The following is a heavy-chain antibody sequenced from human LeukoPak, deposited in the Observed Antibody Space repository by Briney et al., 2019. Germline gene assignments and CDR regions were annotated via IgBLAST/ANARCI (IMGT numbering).Heavy chain of an antibody. D-gene: IGHD3-10*01. Sequence: GGSLRLSCAASGFTFSSYWMSWVRQAPGKGLEWVANIKQDGSEKYYVDSVKGRFTISRDNAKNSLYLQMNSLRAEDTAVYYCAKGGYGSGSYYEYWGQGTLVTVSS. V-gene: IGHV3-7*03. CDR2: IKQDGSEK. CDR3: AKGGYGSGSYYEY. CDR1: GFTFSSYW. J-gene: IGHJ4*02.